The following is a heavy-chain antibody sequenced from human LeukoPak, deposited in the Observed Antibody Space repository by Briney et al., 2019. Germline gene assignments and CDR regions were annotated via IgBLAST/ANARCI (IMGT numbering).Heavy chain of an antibody. D-gene: IGHD2-2*01. J-gene: IGHJ3*02. V-gene: IGHV3-23*01. Sequence: GGSLRLSCAASGFTFSSYAMSWVRQAPGKGLEWVSSISGSGGSTYHADSVKGRFTISRDNSKNTLYLQMNSLRAEDTAVYYCARAWQYQLLSAAFDIWGQGTMVTVSS. CDR2: ISGSGGST. CDR3: ARAWQYQLLSAAFDI. CDR1: GFTFSSYA.